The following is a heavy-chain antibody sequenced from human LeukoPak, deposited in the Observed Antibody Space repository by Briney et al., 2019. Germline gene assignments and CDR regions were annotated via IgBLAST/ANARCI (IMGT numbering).Heavy chain of an antibody. D-gene: IGHD5-12*01. J-gene: IGHJ4*02. CDR3: ARISGRYFEY. Sequence: GGSLRLSCAASGFTFSDYGMRWVRQAPGKGLEWVSAIGGSGSPIYYADSVKGRFTVSRDNSKNTLFLQMNSLSVEDTAVYYCARISGRYFEYWGQGTLVTVSS. V-gene: IGHV3-23*01. CDR2: IGGSGSPI. CDR1: GFTFSDYG.